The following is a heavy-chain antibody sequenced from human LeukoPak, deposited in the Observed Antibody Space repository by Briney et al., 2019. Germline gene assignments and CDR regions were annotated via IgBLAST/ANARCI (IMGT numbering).Heavy chain of an antibody. D-gene: IGHD3-22*01. J-gene: IGHJ4*02. V-gene: IGHV1-8*03. Sequence: ASVKVSCKASGYTFTSYDFNWVRQATGQGLEWMGWMHPNSGNTGYGQKFEGRVTFTRNTSISTAYMDLSSLRSEDTAVYYCARGRYDSSGSYYFDSWGQGTLVTVSS. CDR2: MHPNSGNT. CDR1: GYTFTSYD. CDR3: ARGRYDSSGSYYFDS.